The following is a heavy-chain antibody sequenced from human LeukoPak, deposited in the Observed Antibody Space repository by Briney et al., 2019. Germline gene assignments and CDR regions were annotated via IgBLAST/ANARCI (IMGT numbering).Heavy chain of an antibody. Sequence: ASMKVSCKTSGYTFIGYYIHWVRQAPGQGLDWMGRINPNTGDTKNAQKFQGRVTLTRDTSISTAYMELRRLRSDDTAIYYCARDSSLRWFGDLLQGFDYWGQGTLVTVSS. CDR2: INPNTGDT. CDR3: ARDSSLRWFGDLLQGFDY. V-gene: IGHV1-2*06. J-gene: IGHJ4*02. D-gene: IGHD3-10*01. CDR1: GYTFIGYY.